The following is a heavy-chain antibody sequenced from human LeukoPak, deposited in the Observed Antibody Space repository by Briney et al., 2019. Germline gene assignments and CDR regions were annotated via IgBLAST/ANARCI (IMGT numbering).Heavy chain of an antibody. Sequence: PWETLSLTCTVSGGSVSSYYWSWIRQPAGKGLEWIGRIYTSGSTNYNPSLKTRVTMSVDTSKNQFSLKLSSVTAADTAVYYCARSAAAGTVGYYYYYMDVWGKGTTVSVSS. J-gene: IGHJ6*03. CDR1: GGSVSSYY. CDR3: ARSAAAGTVGYYYYYMDV. CDR2: IYTSGST. D-gene: IGHD6-13*01. V-gene: IGHV4-4*07.